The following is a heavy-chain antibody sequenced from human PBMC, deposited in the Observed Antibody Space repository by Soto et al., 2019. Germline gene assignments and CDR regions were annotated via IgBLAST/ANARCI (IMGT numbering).Heavy chain of an antibody. CDR1: GFSLSTSGMR. D-gene: IGHD3-22*01. CDR3: ARTIYYYDSSGYYYVGAFDI. J-gene: IGHJ3*02. CDR2: IDWDDDK. Sequence: ESGPTLVNPTQTLTLTCTFSGFSLSTSGMRVSWIRQPPGKALEWLARIDWDDDKFYSTSLKTRLTISKDTSKNQVVLTMTNMDPVDTATYYCARTIYYYDSSGYYYVGAFDIWGQGTMVTV. V-gene: IGHV2-70*04.